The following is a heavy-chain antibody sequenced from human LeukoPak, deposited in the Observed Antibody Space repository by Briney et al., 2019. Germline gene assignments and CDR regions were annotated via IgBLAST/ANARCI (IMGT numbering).Heavy chain of an antibody. V-gene: IGHV3-66*01. J-gene: IGHJ6*02. Sequence: GGSLRLSCAASGFTVSSNYMSWVRQAPGKGLEWVSVIYSGGSTYYADSVEGRFTISRDNSKNTLYLQMNSLRAEDTAVYYCARGLAYFDWSNYYYGMDVWGQGTTVTVSS. CDR3: ARGLAYFDWSNYYYGMDV. CDR2: IYSGGST. D-gene: IGHD3-9*01. CDR1: GFTVSSNY.